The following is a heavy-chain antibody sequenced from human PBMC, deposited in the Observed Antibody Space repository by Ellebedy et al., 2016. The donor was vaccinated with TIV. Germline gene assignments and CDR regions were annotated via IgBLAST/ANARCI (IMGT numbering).Heavy chain of an antibody. CDR3: ATIYGAYAGFYYYAMDV. V-gene: IGHV1-8*02. Sequence: ASVKVSCKASGGTFSTYGISWVRQAPGQGLEWMGWMSPNSGYTAYAQKFQGRLTMAEDTSTDTAYMELHSLTSDDTAVYYCATIYGAYAGFYYYAMDVWGQGTTVIVSS. CDR2: MSPNSGYT. D-gene: IGHD4-17*01. J-gene: IGHJ6*02. CDR1: GGTFSTYG.